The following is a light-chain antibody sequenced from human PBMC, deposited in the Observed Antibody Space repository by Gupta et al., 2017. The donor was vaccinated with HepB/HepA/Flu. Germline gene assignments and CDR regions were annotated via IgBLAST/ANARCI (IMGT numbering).Light chain of an antibody. CDR1: QSISSY. CDR2: AAS. CDR3: QQSDSTRPCT. Sequence: DIQMTPSPSSLSASVGDRVTITCRASQSISSYLNWYQQKPGKAPKLLIYAASSWQSGVPSRFSGSGSGTDFTLTISSRQQEDFATYYCQQSDSTRPCTFGHGTKVDIK. V-gene: IGKV1-39*01. J-gene: IGKJ3*01.